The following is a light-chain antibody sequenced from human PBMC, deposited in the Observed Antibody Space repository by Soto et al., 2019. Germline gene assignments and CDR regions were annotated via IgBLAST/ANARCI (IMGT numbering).Light chain of an antibody. J-gene: IGKJ3*01. V-gene: IGKV3-20*01. CDR3: QQYGGSPSFT. Sequence: EIVLTQSPGTLSLSPGERATLSCSASETVDSNSLAWYQQKPGQAPRLLIYAASRRDTGIPDRFSGGGSGTEFSLIISRLEPEVFAVYYCQQYGGSPSFTFGPGTKVDIK. CDR2: AAS. CDR1: ETVDSNS.